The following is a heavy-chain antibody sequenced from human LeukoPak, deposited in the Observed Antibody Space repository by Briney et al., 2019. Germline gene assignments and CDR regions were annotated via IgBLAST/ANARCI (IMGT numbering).Heavy chain of an antibody. CDR3: ARDSAGNDY. CDR1: GFTFSNYW. V-gene: IGHV3-7*01. Sequence: GGSLRLSCAASGFTFSNYWISCVRQAPGKGLEWVANIKQDGSEKYYVDSAKGRFTITRDNAKNSLYLQMNSLRAEDTAMYYCARDSAGNDYWGQGTLVTVSS. CDR2: IKQDGSEK. J-gene: IGHJ4*02. D-gene: IGHD6-13*01.